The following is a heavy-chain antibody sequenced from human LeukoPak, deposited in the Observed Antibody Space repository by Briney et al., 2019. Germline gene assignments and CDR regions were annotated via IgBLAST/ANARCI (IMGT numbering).Heavy chain of an antibody. CDR3: ARGTIFGVVSYYYYMDV. CDR1: GYTFTSYG. CDR2: ISAYNGNT. D-gene: IGHD3-3*01. Sequence: GASVKVSCKASGYTFTSYGISWVRQAPGQGLELMGWISAYNGNTNYAQKLQGRVTMTTDTSTSTAYMELRSLRSDDTAVYYCARGTIFGVVSYYYYMDVWGKGTTVTVSS. V-gene: IGHV1-18*01. J-gene: IGHJ6*03.